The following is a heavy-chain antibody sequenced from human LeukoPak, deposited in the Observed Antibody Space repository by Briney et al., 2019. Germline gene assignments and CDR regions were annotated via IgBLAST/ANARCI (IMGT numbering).Heavy chain of an antibody. CDR2: IYYSGST. V-gene: IGHV4-59*12. CDR3: ARTRALVVPAAIPYYYYGMDV. D-gene: IGHD2-2*02. J-gene: IGHJ6*02. Sequence: SETLSLTCTVSGGSISSYYWSWIRQPPGKGLEWIGYIYYSGSTNYNPSLKSRVTISVDTSKNQFSLKLSSVTAADTAVYYCARTRALVVPAAIPYYYYGMDVWGQGTTVTVSS. CDR1: GGSISSYY.